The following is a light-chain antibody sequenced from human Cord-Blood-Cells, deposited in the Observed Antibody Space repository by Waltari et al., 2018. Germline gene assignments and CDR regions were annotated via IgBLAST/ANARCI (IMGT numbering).Light chain of an antibody. CDR1: SSDVGGYNY. CDR3: SSYTSSNPYV. V-gene: IGLV2-14*03. CDR2: DVS. J-gene: IGLJ1*01. Sequence: QSALTQPASVSGSPGQSITISCTGTSSDVGGYNYVSWYQQHPGKAPKLMIYDVSNRPSGVSNLFSVSKSGNTASLTISGLQAEDEADYYCSSYTSSNPYVFGTGTKVTVL.